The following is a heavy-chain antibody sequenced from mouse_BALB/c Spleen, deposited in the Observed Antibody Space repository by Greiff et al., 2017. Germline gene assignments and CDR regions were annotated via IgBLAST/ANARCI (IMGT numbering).Heavy chain of an antibody. Sequence: VQLQQSGTVLARPGASVKMSCKASGYSFTSYWMHWVKQRPGQGLEWIGAIYPGNSDTSYNQKFKGKAKLTAVTSASTAYMELSSLTNEDSAVYYCTYYGNYGVPYAMDYWGQGTSVTVSS. CDR3: TYYGNYGVPYAMDY. D-gene: IGHD2-1*01. CDR2: IYPGNSDT. J-gene: IGHJ4*01. V-gene: IGHV1-5*01. CDR1: GYSFTSYW.